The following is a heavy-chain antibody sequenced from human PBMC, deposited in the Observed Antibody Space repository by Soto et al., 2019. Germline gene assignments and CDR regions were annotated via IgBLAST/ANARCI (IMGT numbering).Heavy chain of an antibody. CDR2: VYYTGTT. V-gene: IGHV4-39*01. Sequence: QLHLQESGPRLLKPSETLSLTCTVSGVSITSTTHYWAWIRQPPGKRLEWIGSVYYTGTTYSAASLTSRRTMSVDTSKNQFSLNVNSVTAADTALYYCARLSYCFTDGCIFDSWGQGILVTVSS. CDR1: GVSITSTTHY. D-gene: IGHD2-8*02. CDR3: ARLSYCFTDGCIFDS. J-gene: IGHJ4*02.